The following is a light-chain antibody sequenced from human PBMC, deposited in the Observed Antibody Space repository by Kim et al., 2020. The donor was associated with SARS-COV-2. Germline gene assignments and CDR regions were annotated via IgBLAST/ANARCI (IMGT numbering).Light chain of an antibody. V-gene: IGKV3-11*01. CDR3: QKRSNWPT. CDR1: QSVSSY. Sequence: SLSPGERATLSCRASQSVSSYLAWYQQKPGQATRLLIYDASNRATGIPARFSGSGSGTDFTLTISSLEPEDFAVYYCQKRSNWPTFGGGTKVDIK. J-gene: IGKJ4*01. CDR2: DAS.